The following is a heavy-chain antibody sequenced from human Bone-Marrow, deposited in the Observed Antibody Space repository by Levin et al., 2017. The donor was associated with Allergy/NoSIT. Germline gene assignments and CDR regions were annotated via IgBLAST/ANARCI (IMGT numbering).Heavy chain of an antibody. Sequence: PGGSLRLSCAASGFTFDDYVMHWVRQAPGKGLEWVSGISWNSKNIGYADSVKGRFTISRDNAKNSLHLQMNSLRIEDTAFYYCVKDMLSRGFGEFDSWGQGTLVTVSS. CDR2: ISWNSKNI. CDR1: GFTFDDYV. J-gene: IGHJ4*02. D-gene: IGHD3-10*01. CDR3: VKDMLSRGFGEFDS. V-gene: IGHV3-9*01.